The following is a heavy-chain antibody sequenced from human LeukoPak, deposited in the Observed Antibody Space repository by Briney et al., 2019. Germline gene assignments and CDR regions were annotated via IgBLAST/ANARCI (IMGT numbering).Heavy chain of an antibody. CDR1: GGSFSGYY. J-gene: IGHJ4*02. CDR3: ARGPVGDDSSDYFDY. CDR2: INHSGST. D-gene: IGHD3-22*01. Sequence: SETLSLTCAVYGGSFSGYYWSWIRQPPGKGLEWIGEINHSGSTNCNPSLKSRVTISVDTSKNQFSLKLSSVTAADTAVYYCARGPVGDDSSDYFDYWGQGTLVTVSS. V-gene: IGHV4-34*01.